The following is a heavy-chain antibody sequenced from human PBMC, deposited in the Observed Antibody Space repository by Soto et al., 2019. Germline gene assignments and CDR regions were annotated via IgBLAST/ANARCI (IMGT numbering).Heavy chain of an antibody. CDR2: IKSKTDGGTT. J-gene: IGHJ4*02. Sequence: GGSLRLSCAASGFTFSNAWMNWVRQAPGKGLEWVGRIKSKTDGGTTDYAAPVKGRFTISRDDSKNTLYQQMNSLKTEDTAVYYCTTKVAVAGIVDYWGQGTLVTVSS. D-gene: IGHD6-19*01. V-gene: IGHV3-15*07. CDR3: TTKVAVAGIVDY. CDR1: GFTFSNAW.